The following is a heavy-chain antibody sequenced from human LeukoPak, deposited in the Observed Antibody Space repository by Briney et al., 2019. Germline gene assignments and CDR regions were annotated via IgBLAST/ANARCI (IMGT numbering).Heavy chain of an antibody. D-gene: IGHD3-10*01. CDR1: GFTFSSFS. J-gene: IGHJ3*02. Sequence: GGSLRLSCAASGFTFSSFSMNWVRQAPGKGLEWVSSISSSSSYIYYADSVKGRFTISRDNAKSSLYLQMNSLRAEDTAVYYCARDPSMVRGAHDAFDIWGQGTMVTVSS. V-gene: IGHV3-21*01. CDR2: ISSSSSYI. CDR3: ARDPSMVRGAHDAFDI.